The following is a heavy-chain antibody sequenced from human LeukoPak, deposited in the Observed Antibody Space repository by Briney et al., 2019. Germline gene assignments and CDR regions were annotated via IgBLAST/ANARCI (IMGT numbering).Heavy chain of an antibody. D-gene: IGHD2-15*01. V-gene: IGHV4-59*11. CDR3: ARAGVVVVAATPGDVDAFDI. Sequence: SETLSLTCTVSGGSISSHYLSWIRQPPGKGLEWVGYIYYSGSTKYNPSLKSRVTISVDTSKNQFSLKLSSVTAADTAVYYCARAGVVVVAATPGDVDAFDIWGQGTMVTVSS. J-gene: IGHJ3*02. CDR2: IYYSGST. CDR1: GGSISSHY.